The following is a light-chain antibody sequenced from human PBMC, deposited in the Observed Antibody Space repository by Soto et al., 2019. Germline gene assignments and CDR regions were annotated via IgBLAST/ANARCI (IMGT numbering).Light chain of an antibody. Sequence: QSVLTQPPSASGSPGQSVTISCTGTSSDVGAYNYVSWYQQYPGKAPKLMIYEVTKRPSGVPDRFSGSKSDKTASLTVSGLQPEDEADYYCTSYAGRNIWVFGGGTKLPAL. V-gene: IGLV2-8*01. CDR1: SSDVGAYNY. CDR3: TSYAGRNIWV. CDR2: EVT. J-gene: IGLJ3*02.